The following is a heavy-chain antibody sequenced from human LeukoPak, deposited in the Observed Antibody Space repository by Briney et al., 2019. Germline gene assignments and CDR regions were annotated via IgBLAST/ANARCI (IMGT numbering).Heavy chain of an antibody. J-gene: IGHJ5*01. Sequence: GASVKVSCKASGYTFTTYGITWVRQAPGQGLEWMGWISHYNGNTIYAQKLQGRVTMTTDTSTGTAYMELRSLRSDDTAVYYCARVSGTTSFGNYWFDSWGRGTLVTVSS. CDR3: ARVSGTTSFGNYWFDS. CDR2: ISHYNGNT. CDR1: GYTFTTYG. V-gene: IGHV1-18*01. D-gene: IGHD3-10*01.